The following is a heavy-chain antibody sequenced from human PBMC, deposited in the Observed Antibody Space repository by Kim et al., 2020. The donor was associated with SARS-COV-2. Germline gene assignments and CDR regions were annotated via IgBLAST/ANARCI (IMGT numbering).Heavy chain of an antibody. J-gene: IGHJ4*02. Sequence: AHKLQGRVTMTTDTSTSTAYMELRSLRSDDTAVYYCARDDCTSTSCYNYWGQGTLVTVSS. D-gene: IGHD2-2*02. CDR3: ARDDCTSTSCYNY. V-gene: IGHV1-18*01.